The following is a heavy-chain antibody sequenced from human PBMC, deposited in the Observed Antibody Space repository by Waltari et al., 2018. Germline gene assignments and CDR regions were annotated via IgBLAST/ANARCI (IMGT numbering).Heavy chain of an antibody. CDR2: IYYTGST. D-gene: IGHD2-21*02. CDR1: GGSISGFY. J-gene: IGHJ5*02. Sequence: QVQLQESGPSLLKPSETLSLICTVSGGSISGFYWSWVRQPPGKGLDWIGYIYYTGSTKFHPPLQRRVPLSVDTSKDQFSLKLSSVTAADTAFYYCARGGGGYWEWFDPWGQGTLVTVSS. V-gene: IGHV4-59*01. CDR3: ARGGGGYWEWFDP.